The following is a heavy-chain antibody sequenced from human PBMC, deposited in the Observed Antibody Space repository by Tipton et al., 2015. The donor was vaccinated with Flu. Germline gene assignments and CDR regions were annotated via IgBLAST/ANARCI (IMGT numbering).Heavy chain of an antibody. J-gene: IGHJ3*02. Sequence: TLSLTCTVSGGSISNYYWSWIRQPPGKGLEWIGQIYYSGSTNYNPSLKSRVTISVDTSKNQISLKLSSVTAADTAVYYCAAHCSGGSCSHAFDIWGQGTMVTVSS. CDR1: GGSISNYY. D-gene: IGHD2-15*01. V-gene: IGHV4-59*01. CDR2: IYYSGST. CDR3: AAHCSGGSCSHAFDI.